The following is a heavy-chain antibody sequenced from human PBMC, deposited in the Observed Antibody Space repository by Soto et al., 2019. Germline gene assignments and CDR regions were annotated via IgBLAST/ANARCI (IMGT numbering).Heavy chain of an antibody. CDR3: ARELHPDDKWELRPRKSFDY. Sequence: SETLSLTCTVSGGSISSGGYYWSWIRQHPGKGLEWIGYIYYSGSTYYNPSLKSRVTISVDTSKNQFSLKLSSVTAADTAVYYCARELHPDDKWELRPRKSFDYWGQGTLVTVSS. CDR2: IYYSGST. J-gene: IGHJ4*02. CDR1: GGSISSGGYY. V-gene: IGHV4-31*03. D-gene: IGHD1-26*01.